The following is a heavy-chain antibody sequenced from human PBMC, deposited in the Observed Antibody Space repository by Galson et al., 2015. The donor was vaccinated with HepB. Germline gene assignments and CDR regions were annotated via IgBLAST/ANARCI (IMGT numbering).Heavy chain of an antibody. CDR2: ISYDGSNK. V-gene: IGHV3-30*18. Sequence: SLRLSCAASGFTFSSYGMHWVRQAPGKGLEWVAVISYDGSNKYYADSVEGRFTISRDNSKNTLYLQMNSLRAEDTAVYYCAKDDYGDYVFAFDIWGQGTMVTVSS. J-gene: IGHJ3*02. D-gene: IGHD4-17*01. CDR1: GFTFSSYG. CDR3: AKDDYGDYVFAFDI.